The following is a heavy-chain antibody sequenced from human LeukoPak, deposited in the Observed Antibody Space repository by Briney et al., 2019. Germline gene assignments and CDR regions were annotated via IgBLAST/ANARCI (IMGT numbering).Heavy chain of an antibody. D-gene: IGHD3-22*01. J-gene: IGHJ5*02. CDR3: ARVPYYYDSSGYPSWFDP. V-gene: IGHV4-61*02. CDR1: GGSITSSNYY. Sequence: SETLSLTCTVSGGSITSSNYYWGWIRQPPGKGLDWIGRIYISGSTNYNPSFKSRVTISVDTSNNQFSRKLSSVTAADTAVYYCARVPYYYDSSGYPSWFDPWGQGTLVTVSS. CDR2: IYISGST.